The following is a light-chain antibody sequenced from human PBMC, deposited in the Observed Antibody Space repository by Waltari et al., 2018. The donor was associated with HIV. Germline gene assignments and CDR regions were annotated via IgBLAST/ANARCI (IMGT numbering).Light chain of an antibody. V-gene: IGLV7-46*01. CDR3: LLSYVNSRPGV. CDR1: TGAVTSGNY. J-gene: IGLJ3*02. CDR2: DTT. Sequence: QAVVTQAPSLTVSPGGTVTLTCGSSTGAVTSGNYPYWFQQKPGQAPRTLIYDTTNRHSWTPPRFSGSLLGDKSVLTLSGARPEDEAQYYFLLSYVNSRPGVFGGGTKLTVL.